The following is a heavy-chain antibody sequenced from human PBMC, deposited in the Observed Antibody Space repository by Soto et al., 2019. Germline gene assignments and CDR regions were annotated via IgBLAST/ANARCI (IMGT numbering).Heavy chain of an antibody. CDR2: INAGNGNT. Sequence: VASVKVSCKASGYTFTSYAMHWVRQAPGQRLEWMGWINAGNGNTKYSQKFQGRVTITRDTSASTAYMELSSLRSEDTAVYYCARASGCRGGSCLMPGFAPWGQGTLVTVP. J-gene: IGHJ5*02. V-gene: IGHV1-3*01. CDR3: ARASGCRGGSCLMPGFAP. CDR1: GYTFTSYA. D-gene: IGHD2-15*01.